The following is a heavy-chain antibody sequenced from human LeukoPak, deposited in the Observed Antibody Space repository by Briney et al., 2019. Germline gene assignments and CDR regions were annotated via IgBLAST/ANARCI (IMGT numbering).Heavy chain of an antibody. CDR1: GYTFTGNH. CDR2: INPNSGGT. V-gene: IGHV1-2*02. J-gene: IGHJ5*02. Sequence: ASVKVSCKASGYTFTGNHMHWVRQAPGQGLEWMGWINPNSGGTNFAQKFQGRVTMTRDTSISTAYMELSRLRSDDTAVYYCARGTPYGSGSYYWSWGQGTLVTVSS. D-gene: IGHD3-10*01. CDR3: ARGTPYGSGSYYWS.